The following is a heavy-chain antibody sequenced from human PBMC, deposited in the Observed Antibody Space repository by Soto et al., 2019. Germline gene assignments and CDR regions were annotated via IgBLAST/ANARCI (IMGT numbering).Heavy chain of an antibody. CDR3: AKDGEVLGSLSDFDS. CDR2: IWYDGSNK. V-gene: IGHV3-33*06. J-gene: IGHJ4*02. Sequence: QVQLVESGGGVVQPGRSLRLSCTASGFTFRSYGMHWVRQAPGKGLEWVAVIWYDGSNKYYADSVKGRFTISRDNFKTTPDLQMNSLSAEETARYFCAKDGEVLGSLSDFDSWGQGTLVAVSS. D-gene: IGHD3-10*01. CDR1: GFTFRSYG.